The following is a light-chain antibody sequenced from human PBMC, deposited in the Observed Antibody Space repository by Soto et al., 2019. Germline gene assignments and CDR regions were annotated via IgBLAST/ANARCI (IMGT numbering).Light chain of an antibody. Sequence: EILLTQSPATLSLSPGERATLSCRASQSVSSYFAWYQQKPGQAPRLLIYDASNRATGIPARFSGSGSGTDFTLTISSLEPEDFAAYYCQQRSNLPLTFGQGTKVDIK. CDR3: QQRSNLPLT. CDR2: DAS. CDR1: QSVSSY. J-gene: IGKJ1*01. V-gene: IGKV3-11*01.